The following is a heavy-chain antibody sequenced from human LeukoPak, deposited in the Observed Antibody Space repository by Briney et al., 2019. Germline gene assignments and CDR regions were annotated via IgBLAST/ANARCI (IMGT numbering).Heavy chain of an antibody. CDR1: GYTFTSYY. Sequence: ASVKVSCKASGYTFTSYYMHWVRQAPGQGLEWMGIINPSGGSTSDAQKFQGRVTMTRDMSTSTVYMELSSLRSEDTAVYYCARTRLPQKDYFDYWGQGTLVTVSS. V-gene: IGHV1-46*01. CDR3: ARTRLPQKDYFDY. J-gene: IGHJ4*02. D-gene: IGHD5-12*01. CDR2: INPSGGST.